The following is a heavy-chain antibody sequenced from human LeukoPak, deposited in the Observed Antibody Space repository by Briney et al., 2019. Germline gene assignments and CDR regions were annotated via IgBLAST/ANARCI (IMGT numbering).Heavy chain of an antibody. D-gene: IGHD3-22*01. CDR3: AKGSPRINYYDSSGYYNYFDY. V-gene: IGHV3-33*06. CDR2: IWYDGSNK. CDR1: GFTFSSYG. Sequence: GGSLRLSCAASGFTFSSYGMHWVRQAPGKGLEWVAVIWYDGSNKYYADSVKGRFTISRDNSKNTLYLQMNSLRAEDTAVYYCAKGSPRINYYDSSGYYNYFDYWGQGTLVTVSS. J-gene: IGHJ4*02.